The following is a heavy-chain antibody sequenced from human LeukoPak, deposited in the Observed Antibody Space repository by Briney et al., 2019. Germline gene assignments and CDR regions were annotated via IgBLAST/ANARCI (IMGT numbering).Heavy chain of an antibody. V-gene: IGHV1-2*02. CDR3: ARKQYYDFRSGENWFDP. CDR1: GYTFTGYY. J-gene: IGHJ5*02. Sequence: GASVKVSCKASGYTFTGYYMHWVRQAPGQGLEWMGWINPNSGGTNYAQKFQGRVTMTRDTSISTAYMELSRLRSDDTAVYYCARKQYYDFRSGENWFDPWGQGTLVTVSS. D-gene: IGHD3-3*01. CDR2: INPNSGGT.